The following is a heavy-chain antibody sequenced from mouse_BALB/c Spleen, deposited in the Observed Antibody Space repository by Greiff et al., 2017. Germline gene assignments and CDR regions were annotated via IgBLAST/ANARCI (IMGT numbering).Heavy chain of an antibody. CDR3: ARRDYRYDDAMDY. CDR2: ISYSGST. Sequence: ESGPGLVKPSQSLSLTCTVTGYSITSDYAWNWIRQFPGNKLEWMGYISYSGSTSYNPSLKSRISITRDTSKNQFFLQLNSVTTEDTATYYCARRDYRYDDAMDYWGQGTSVTVSS. J-gene: IGHJ4*01. D-gene: IGHD2-14*01. CDR1: GYSITSDYA. V-gene: IGHV3-2*02.